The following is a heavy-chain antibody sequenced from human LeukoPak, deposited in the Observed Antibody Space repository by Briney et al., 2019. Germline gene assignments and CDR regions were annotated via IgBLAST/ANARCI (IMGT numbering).Heavy chain of an antibody. CDR1: GYTFTSYG. J-gene: IGHJ4*02. D-gene: IGHD3-10*01. Sequence: GAAVKVSCKASGYTFTSYGISWVRQAPGQGLEWMGWITAYNDKTNYAQKLQGRVTMTTDTSTSTGYMEVRSLRSDDTAVYYCARALLWFGEPSHIDYWGQGTLVTASS. CDR2: ITAYNDKT. V-gene: IGHV1-18*01. CDR3: ARALLWFGEPSHIDY.